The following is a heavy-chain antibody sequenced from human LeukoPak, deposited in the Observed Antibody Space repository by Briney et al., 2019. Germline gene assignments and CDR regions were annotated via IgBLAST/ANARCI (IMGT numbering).Heavy chain of an antibody. V-gene: IGHV3-30*18. CDR3: AKDEIGAVAGLIDY. CDR2: ISYDGSNK. D-gene: IGHD6-19*01. CDR1: GFTFSSYG. J-gene: IGHJ4*02. Sequence: AGGSLRLSCAASGFTFSSYGMYWVRQAPGKGLEWVALISYDGSNKYYADSVKGRFTISRDNSKNTLYLQMNSLRAEDTAVYYCAKDEIGAVAGLIDYWGQGTLVTASS.